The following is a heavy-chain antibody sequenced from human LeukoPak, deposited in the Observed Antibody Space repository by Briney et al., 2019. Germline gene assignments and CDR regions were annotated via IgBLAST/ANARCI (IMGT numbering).Heavy chain of an antibody. CDR2: ISSSSSYI. CDR1: GFTFSSHS. J-gene: IGHJ5*02. V-gene: IGHV3-21*01. CDR3: AAMRYCSSTSCYSLEFDP. D-gene: IGHD2-2*01. Sequence: GGSLRLSCAASGFTFSSHSMNWVRQAPGKGLEWVSSISSSSSYIYYADSVKGRFTISRDNAKNSLYLQMNSLRAEDTAVYYCAAMRYCSSTSCYSLEFDPWGQGTLVTVSS.